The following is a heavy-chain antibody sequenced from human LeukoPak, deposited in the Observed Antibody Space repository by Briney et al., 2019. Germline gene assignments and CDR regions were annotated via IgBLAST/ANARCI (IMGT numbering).Heavy chain of an antibody. CDR3: ARGGAARPDF. J-gene: IGHJ4*02. CDR1: GFTFSTYW. V-gene: IGHV3-7*01. D-gene: IGHD6-6*01. Sequence: GGSLRLSCAASGFTFSTYWMNWSRQTPGKGLEWVAKIKADGGEKDHVASVKGRFTISRDNAKNSLYLQMNSLRVEDTAVYYCARGGAARPDFWGQGTLVTVSS. CDR2: IKADGGEK.